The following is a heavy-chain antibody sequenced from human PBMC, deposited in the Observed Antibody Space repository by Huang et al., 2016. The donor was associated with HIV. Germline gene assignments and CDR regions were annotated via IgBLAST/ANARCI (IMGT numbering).Heavy chain of an antibody. CDR1: GYAFADYF. Sequence: QVQLVQSGAEVKKPGASVKVSCKPSGYAFADYFIHWVRQAPGQGLEWMAWVKPNNGATNDDQKFLGRRTVTGDTSMRTAYMERSGLTSDDTAKYYCTRDGVAPDEEFDYWGQGTVIIVSS. V-gene: IGHV1-2*02. CDR3: TRDGVAPDEEFDY. J-gene: IGHJ4*02. D-gene: IGHD5-12*01. CDR2: VKPNNGAT.